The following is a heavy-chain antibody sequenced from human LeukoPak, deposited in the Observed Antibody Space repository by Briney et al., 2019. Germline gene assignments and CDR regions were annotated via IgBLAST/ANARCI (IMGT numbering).Heavy chain of an antibody. CDR3: ATSGSYRFDY. CDR1: GFTLSSYT. J-gene: IGHJ4*02. CDR2: ITSSSSTI. D-gene: IGHD1-26*01. V-gene: IGHV3-48*01. Sequence: GGSLRLSCAASGFTLSSYTMNWVRQAPGKGLEWVSYITSSSSTIYYADSVKGRFTISGDNAKNSLYLQMNSLRVEDTAIYYYATSGSYRFDYWGQGTLVTVSS.